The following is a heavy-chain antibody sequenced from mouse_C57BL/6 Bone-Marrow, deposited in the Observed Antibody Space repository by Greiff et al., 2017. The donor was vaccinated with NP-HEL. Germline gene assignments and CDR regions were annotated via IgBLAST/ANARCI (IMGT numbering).Heavy chain of an antibody. CDR3: ARHRDYYDYDEGYFDV. J-gene: IGHJ1*03. Sequence: VQLKESGGGLVQPGGSLKLSCAASGFTFSDYYMYWVRQTPEKRLEWVAYISNGGGSTYYPDTVKGRFTISRDNAKNTLYLQMSRLKSEDTAMYYCARHRDYYDYDEGYFDVWGTGTTVTVSS. D-gene: IGHD2-4*01. V-gene: IGHV5-12*01. CDR2: ISNGGGST. CDR1: GFTFSDYY.